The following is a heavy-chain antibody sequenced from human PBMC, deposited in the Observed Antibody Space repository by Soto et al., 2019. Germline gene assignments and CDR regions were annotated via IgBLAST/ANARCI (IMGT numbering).Heavy chain of an antibody. Sequence: GESLKISCKGSGYSFTSYWISWVRQMPGKGLEWMGRIDPSDSYTNYSPSFQGHVTISADKSISTAYLQWSSMKASDTAMYYCARQIYDSDTGPNFQYYFDSWGQGTPVTVSS. D-gene: IGHD3-22*01. CDR3: ARQIYDSDTGPNFQYYFDS. CDR1: GYSFTSYW. CDR2: IDPSDSYT. V-gene: IGHV5-10-1*01. J-gene: IGHJ4*02.